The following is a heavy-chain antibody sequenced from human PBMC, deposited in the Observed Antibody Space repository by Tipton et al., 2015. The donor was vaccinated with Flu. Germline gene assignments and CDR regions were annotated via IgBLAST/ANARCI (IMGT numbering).Heavy chain of an antibody. CDR1: GGSISSYY. D-gene: IGHD1-14*01. V-gene: IGHV4-59*01. J-gene: IGHJ6*02. CDR3: ARDRRNPGGGGMDV. Sequence: TLSLTCTVSGGSISSYYWSWIRQPPGKGLEWIGYIYYSGSTNYNPSLKSRVTISVDTSKNQFSLKLSSVTAADTAVYYCARDRRNPGGGGMDVWGQGTTVTVSS. CDR2: IYYSGST.